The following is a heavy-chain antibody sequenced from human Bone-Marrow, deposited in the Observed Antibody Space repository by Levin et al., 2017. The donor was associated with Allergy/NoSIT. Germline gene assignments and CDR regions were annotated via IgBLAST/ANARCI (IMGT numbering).Heavy chain of an antibody. V-gene: IGHV3-66*01. D-gene: IGHD4-23*01. J-gene: IGHJ5*02. CDR1: GFTVSNNY. CDR3: ASGGDSPST. Sequence: PVASVKVSCAVSGFTVSNNYISWVRQAPGKGLEWVSVIYSDGSTYYTDSAKGRFTISRDNSKNTVYLQMNSLTTEDTAVYYCASGGDSPSTWGQGTLVTVSS. CDR2: IYSDGST.